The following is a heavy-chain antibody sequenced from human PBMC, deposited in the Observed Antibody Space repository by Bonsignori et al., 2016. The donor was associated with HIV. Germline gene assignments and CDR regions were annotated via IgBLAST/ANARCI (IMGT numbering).Heavy chain of an antibody. Sequence: WIRQPPGRGWSGIGSIYHSGSTYYNPSLKSRVTISVDTSKNQFSLKLSSVTAADTAVYYCARDVPGIAVAGGSDAFDIWGQGTMVTVSS. CDR2: IYHSGST. D-gene: IGHD6-19*01. CDR3: ARDVPGIAVAGGSDAFDI. V-gene: IGHV4-38-2*02. J-gene: IGHJ3*02.